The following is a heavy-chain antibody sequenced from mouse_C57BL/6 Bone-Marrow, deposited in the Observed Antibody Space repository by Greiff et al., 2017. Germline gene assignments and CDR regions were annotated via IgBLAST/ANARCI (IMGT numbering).Heavy chain of an antibody. J-gene: IGHJ2*01. D-gene: IGHD1-1*01. CDR2: ISSGGSYT. CDR1: GFTFSSYG. V-gene: IGHV5-6*01. CDR3: ARHCYGSSFDY. Sequence: EVQLVESGGDLVKPGGSLKLSCAASGFTFSSYGMSWVRQTPDKRLEWVATISSGGSYTSYPDSVKGRFTISRDNAKNTLYLQMSSLKSEDTAMYYCARHCYGSSFDYWGQGTTLTVSS.